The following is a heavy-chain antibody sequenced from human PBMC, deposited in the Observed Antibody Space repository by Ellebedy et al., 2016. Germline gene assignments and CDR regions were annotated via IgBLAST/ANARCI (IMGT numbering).Heavy chain of an antibody. V-gene: IGHV3-48*01. Sequence: GGSLRLSXAASGFTFSIYSMNWVRQAPGKGLEWVSYISSSSDTIYYADSVKGRFTISRDNAKNSLYLQMNSLRAEDTAVYYCARDLVYSGYDYYYYYYMDVWGKGTTVTVSS. J-gene: IGHJ6*03. D-gene: IGHD5-12*01. CDR3: ARDLVYSGYDYYYYYYMDV. CDR1: GFTFSIYS. CDR2: ISSSSDTI.